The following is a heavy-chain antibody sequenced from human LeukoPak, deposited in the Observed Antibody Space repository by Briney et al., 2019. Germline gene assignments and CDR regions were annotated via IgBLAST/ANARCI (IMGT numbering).Heavy chain of an antibody. CDR3: AGGPPPHVTMTWFDP. CDR2: ISSRSDTI. Sequence: GGSLRLSCAASGFTFTSYTMNWVRQAPGKGLEWVSYISSRSDTIYYADSLKGRFTISRDNAKNSLYLPMNSLRDEDTAGYYWAGGPPPHVTMTWFDPWGQGTLVTVSS. J-gene: IGHJ5*02. V-gene: IGHV3-48*02. CDR1: GFTFTSYT. D-gene: IGHD4/OR15-4a*01.